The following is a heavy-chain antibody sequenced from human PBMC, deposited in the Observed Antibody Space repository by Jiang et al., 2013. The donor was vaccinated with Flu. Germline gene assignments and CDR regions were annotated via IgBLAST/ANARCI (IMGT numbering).Heavy chain of an antibody. V-gene: IGHV4-4*07. CDR2: IESSGTT. CDR3: ARDVGPNDRDVGPNDISPGAWDTLDI. D-gene: IGHD3-16*01. Sequence: GSGLVKPSETLSLTCSVSGGSITSYYWGWLRQPAGKRLEWIGRIESSGTTNYNPSLRSRVTMSVDTSKNQFSLRLSSVTAADTAVYYCARDVGPNDRDVGPNDISPGAWDTLDIWGQGTMVTVSS. CDR1: GGSITSYY. J-gene: IGHJ3*02.